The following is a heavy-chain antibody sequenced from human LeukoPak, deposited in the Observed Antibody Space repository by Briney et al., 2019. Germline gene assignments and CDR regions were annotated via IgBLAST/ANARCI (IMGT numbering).Heavy chain of an antibody. J-gene: IGHJ4*02. V-gene: IGHV3-9*01. Sequence: SLRLSCAASGFTFDDYAMHWVRQAPGKGLEWVSGISWNSGSIGYADSVKGRFTISRDNAKNSLYLQMNSQRAEDTALYYCAKDNCGGDCYYDYWGQGTLVTVSS. CDR3: AKDNCGGDCYYDY. CDR2: ISWNSGSI. D-gene: IGHD2-21*02. CDR1: GFTFDDYA.